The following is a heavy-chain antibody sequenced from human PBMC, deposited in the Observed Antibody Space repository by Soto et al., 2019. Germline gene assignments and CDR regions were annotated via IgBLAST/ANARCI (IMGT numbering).Heavy chain of an antibody. CDR2: IAFDGSDE. Sequence: QVQLVESGGGVVQPGRSLRLSCVVSGFTFSSFGMHWVRQAPGKGLEWVAVIAFDGSDEYYGDSVKGRFSISRDNSKSTRYLQMKRLRPEDAAVYYCAKGLYCYGSGYCESWGQGTLVTVSS. D-gene: IGHD3-16*01. V-gene: IGHV3-30*18. CDR1: GFTFSSFG. CDR3: AKGLYCYGSGYCES. J-gene: IGHJ4*02.